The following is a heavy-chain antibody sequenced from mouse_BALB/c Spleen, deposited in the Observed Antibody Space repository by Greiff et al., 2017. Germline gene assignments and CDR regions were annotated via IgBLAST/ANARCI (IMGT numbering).Heavy chain of an antibody. CDR1: GFTFSSYT. D-gene: IGHD4-1*01. V-gene: IGHV5-12-2*01. J-gene: IGHJ4*01. CDR3: ARHLTGTYAMDY. Sequence: EVKLVESGGGLVQPGGSLKLSCAASGFTFSSYTMSWVRQTPEKRLEWVTYISNGGGSTYYPDTVKGRFTISRDNAKNTLYLQMSSLKSEDTAMYYCARHLTGTYAMDYWGQGTSVTVSS. CDR2: ISNGGGST.